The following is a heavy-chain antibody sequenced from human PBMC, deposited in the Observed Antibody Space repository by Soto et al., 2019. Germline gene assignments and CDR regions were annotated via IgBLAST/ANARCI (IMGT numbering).Heavy chain of an antibody. J-gene: IGHJ4*02. D-gene: IGHD3-3*01. CDR3: ATPVVRFLEWTTDY. CDR1: GFTFSSYS. V-gene: IGHV3-48*02. CDR2: ITNGGTTI. Sequence: GGSLRLSCAASGFTFSSYSMNWVRQAPGKGLEWISYITNGGTTIYYADSVKGRFTISRDNAKNSLYLHMNSLRDDDTAVYYCATPVVRFLEWTTDYWRQGTLVTVSS.